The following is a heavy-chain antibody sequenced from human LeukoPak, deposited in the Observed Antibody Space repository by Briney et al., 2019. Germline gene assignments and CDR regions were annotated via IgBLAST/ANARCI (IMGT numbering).Heavy chain of an antibody. CDR1: GFTFRSNW. CDR3: ARLYYYYMDV. V-gene: IGHV3-7*01. Sequence: GGSLRLSCAASGFTFRSNWMSWLRQAPGKGLEWVTNIDPAGSGQYYVDSVKGRFTISRDNAKNSLYLQMNSLRAGDTAVYYCARLYYYYMDVRAKGTTVTVSS. CDR2: IDPAGSGQ. J-gene: IGHJ6*03.